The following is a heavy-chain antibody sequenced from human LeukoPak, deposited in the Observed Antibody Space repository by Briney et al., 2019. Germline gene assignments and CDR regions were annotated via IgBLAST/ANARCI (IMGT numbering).Heavy chain of an antibody. CDR1: GFTFSSYS. V-gene: IGHV3-21*01. J-gene: IGHJ5*02. Sequence: GGSLRLSCTASGFTFSSYSMNWVRQAPGKGLEWVSSISSSSSYIYYADSVKGRFTISRDNAKNSLYLQMNSLRVEDTAVYYCASYSSTWGWFDPWGQGTLVTVSS. CDR3: ASYSSTWGWFDP. D-gene: IGHD6-13*01. CDR2: ISSSSSYI.